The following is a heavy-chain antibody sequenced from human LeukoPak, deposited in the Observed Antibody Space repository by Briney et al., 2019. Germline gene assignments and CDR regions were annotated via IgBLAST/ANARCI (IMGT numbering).Heavy chain of an antibody. J-gene: IGHJ4*02. CDR3: ARVSIAAAGY. V-gene: IGHV3-21*01. CDR1: GFTFSSYS. CDR2: ISSSSSCI. Sequence: GGSLRLSCAASGFTFSSYSMNWVRQAPGKGLEWVSSISSSSSCIYYADSVKGRFTISRDNAKNSLYLQMNSLRAEDTAVHYCARVSIAAAGYWGQGTLVTVSS. D-gene: IGHD6-13*01.